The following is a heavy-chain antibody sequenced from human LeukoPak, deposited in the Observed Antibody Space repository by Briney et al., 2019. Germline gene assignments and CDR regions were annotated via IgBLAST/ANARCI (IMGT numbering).Heavy chain of an antibody. CDR2: IIPILGIA. CDR1: GGTFSSYA. CDR3: ARDIQVLWFGELDYYFDY. D-gene: IGHD3-10*01. Sequence: GASVKVSCKASGGTFSSYAISWVRQAPGQGLEWMGRIIPILGIANYAQKFQGRVTITADKSMSTAYMELSSLRSEDTAVYYCARDIQVLWFGELDYYFDYWGQGTLVTVSS. J-gene: IGHJ4*02. V-gene: IGHV1-69*04.